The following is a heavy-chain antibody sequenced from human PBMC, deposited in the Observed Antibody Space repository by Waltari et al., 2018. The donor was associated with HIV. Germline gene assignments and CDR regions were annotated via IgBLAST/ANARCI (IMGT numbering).Heavy chain of an antibody. J-gene: IGHJ6*02. CDR3: ARDSSGYYYVGYGMDV. CDR2: ISYDGSNK. CDR1: VLTFNTYA. V-gene: IGHV3-30*01. Sequence: QVQLVESGGGVVQPGRSLRLPCAVSVLTFNTYAIDWVRQAPGKGLECVAVISYDGSNKYYADSVKGRFTISRDNSKNTLYLQMNSLRAEDTAVYYCARDSSGYYYVGYGMDVWGQGTTVTVSS. D-gene: IGHD3-22*01.